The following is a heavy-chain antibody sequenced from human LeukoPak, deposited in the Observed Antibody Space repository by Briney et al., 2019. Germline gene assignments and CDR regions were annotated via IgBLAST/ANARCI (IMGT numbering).Heavy chain of an antibody. CDR2: IYYGGST. D-gene: IGHD3-22*01. V-gene: IGHV4-59*01. CDR1: GGSISSYY. J-gene: IGHJ4*02. Sequence: SETLSLTCTVSGGSISSYYWSWIRQPPGKGLECIGYIYYGGSTNYNPSLKSRVTISVDTSKNQFSLKLSSVTAADTAVYYCARRTYFYDSSGYYFDYWGQGTLVTVSS. CDR3: ARRTYFYDSSGYYFDY.